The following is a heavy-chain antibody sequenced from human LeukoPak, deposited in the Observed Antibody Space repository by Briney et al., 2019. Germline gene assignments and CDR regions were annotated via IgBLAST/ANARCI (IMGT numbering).Heavy chain of an antibody. CDR2: INPNSGGT. D-gene: IGHD3-22*01. Sequence: ASVKVSCKASGYTFTGYYMHWVRQAPGQGLEWMGWINPNSGGTNYAQKFQGRVTMTRDTSISTAYMELSRLRSDDTAVYYCARSGSGYYYPPYDYWGQGTLVTVSS. V-gene: IGHV1-2*02. CDR3: ARSGSGYYYPPYDY. CDR1: GYTFTGYY. J-gene: IGHJ4*02.